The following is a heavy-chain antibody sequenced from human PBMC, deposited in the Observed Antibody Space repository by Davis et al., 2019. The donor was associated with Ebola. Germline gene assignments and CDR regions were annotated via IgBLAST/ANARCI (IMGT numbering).Heavy chain of an antibody. CDR1: GFTFSGSA. CDR3: TRSGPDY. CDR2: IRSKANSYAT. Sequence: GESLKISCAASGFTFSGSAMHWVRQASGKGLEWVGRIRSKANSYATAYAASVKGRFTISRDGSKNTAYLQMNSLKTEDTAVYYCTRSGPDYWGQGTLVTVSS. D-gene: IGHD6-25*01. V-gene: IGHV3-73*01. J-gene: IGHJ4*02.